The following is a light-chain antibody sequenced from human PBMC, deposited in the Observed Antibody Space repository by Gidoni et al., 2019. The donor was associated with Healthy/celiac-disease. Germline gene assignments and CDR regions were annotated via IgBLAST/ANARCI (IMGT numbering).Light chain of an antibody. V-gene: IGLV3-25*02. J-gene: IGLJ2*01. CDR2: KDS. Sequence: SYELTQPPSVSVPPGQTARITCSGDALPKQYAYWYQQKPGQAPVLVIYKDSERPSGIPERFSGSSSGTTVTLTISGVQAEDEADYYCQSADSILVVFGGGTKLTVL. CDR3: QSADSILVV. CDR1: ALPKQY.